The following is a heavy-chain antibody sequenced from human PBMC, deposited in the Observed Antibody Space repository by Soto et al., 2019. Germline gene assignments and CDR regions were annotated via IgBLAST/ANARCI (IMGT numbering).Heavy chain of an antibody. CDR2: MVGDGSSS. CDR1: GFIFRTYA. V-gene: IGHV3-23*01. J-gene: IGHJ4*02. CDR3: AKDLRPDGRYDLDY. Sequence: VQLLESGGGLAQPGGSLRLSCAACGFIFRTYAMNWVRQAPGKGLEWVSVMVGDGSSSDYADSVRGRFTISRDNSKNTLYLQMNNLRAEDTAVYYCAKDLRPDGRYDLDYWGQGTLVTVSS. D-gene: IGHD1-26*01.